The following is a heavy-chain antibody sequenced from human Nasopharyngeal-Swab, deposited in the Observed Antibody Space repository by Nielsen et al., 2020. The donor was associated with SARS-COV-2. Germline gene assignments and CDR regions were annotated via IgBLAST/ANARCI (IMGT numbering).Heavy chain of an antibody. J-gene: IGHJ4*02. CDR3: ARQDVSGSYRFMVY. CDR2: IYYTGNT. V-gene: IGHV4-59*08. D-gene: IGHD3-16*02. CDR1: GGSIGTYY. Sequence: SETLSLTCTVSGGSIGTYYWSWIRQPPGKGLEGIGYIYYTGNTMYNPSLKGRVTLSVDTSENQFSLRLTSVTAADSAVYYCARQDVSGSYRFMVYWGQGTLVTVSS.